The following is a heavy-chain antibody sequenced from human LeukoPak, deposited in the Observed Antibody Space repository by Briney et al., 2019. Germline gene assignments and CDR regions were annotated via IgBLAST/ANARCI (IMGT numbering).Heavy chain of an antibody. D-gene: IGHD3-9*01. CDR1: GYTFTGYY. V-gene: IGHV1-2*02. CDR3: ASGRFLTYYDILTGYSPPDEYFQH. Sequence: ASVKVSCKASGYTFTGYYMHWVRQAPGQGLEWMGWINPNSGGTNYAQTFQGRVTMTRDTSISTAYMELSRLRSDDTAVYYCASGRFLTYYDILTGYSPPDEYFQHWGQGTLVTVSS. J-gene: IGHJ1*01. CDR2: INPNSGGT.